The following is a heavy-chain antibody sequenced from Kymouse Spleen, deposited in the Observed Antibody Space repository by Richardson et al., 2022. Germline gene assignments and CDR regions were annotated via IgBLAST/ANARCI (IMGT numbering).Heavy chain of an antibody. CDR3: TTKLEYSSSSDAFDI. V-gene: IGHV3-15*01. CDR1: GFTFSNAW. D-gene: IGHD6-6*01. J-gene: IGHJ3*02. CDR2: IKSKTDGGTT. Sequence: EVQLVESGGGLVKPGGSLRLSCAASGFTFSNAWMSWVRQAPGKGLEWVGRIKSKTDGGTTDYAAPVKGRFTISRDDSKNTLYLQMNSLKTEDTAVYYCTTKLEYSSSSDAFDIWGQGTMVTVSS.